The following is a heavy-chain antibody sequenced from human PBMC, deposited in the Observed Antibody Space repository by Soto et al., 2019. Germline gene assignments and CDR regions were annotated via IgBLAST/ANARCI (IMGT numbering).Heavy chain of an antibody. J-gene: IGHJ4*02. D-gene: IGHD3-22*01. CDR2: IYYSGTT. CDR3: ARADSSVYFDY. V-gene: IGHV4-31*03. CDR1: GASISRGGYY. Sequence: PSEALSLTCTVSGASISRGGYYWCWIRQHPGKGLEWIGYIYYSGTTYYNPSLKSRLTISLDTSRNQFSLELNSVSAADTAVYYCARADSSVYFDYWGQGTLVTVSS.